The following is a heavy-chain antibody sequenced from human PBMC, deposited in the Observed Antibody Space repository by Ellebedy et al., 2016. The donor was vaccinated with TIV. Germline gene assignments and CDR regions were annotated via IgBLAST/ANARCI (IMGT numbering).Heavy chain of an antibody. Sequence: MPSETLSLTCTVSNYSISNGYYWGWIRQPPGQGLEWIGSIYHGGSTYYNTSLKSRVTISIDTSKNQSSLRLSSVTAEETAVYYGAKDYCSDGMCYCEFDYWGQGTLVTVSA. CDR1: NYSISNGYY. J-gene: IGHJ4*02. V-gene: IGHV4-38-2*02. CDR3: AKDYCSDGMCYCEFDY. CDR2: IYHGGST. D-gene: IGHD2-8*01.